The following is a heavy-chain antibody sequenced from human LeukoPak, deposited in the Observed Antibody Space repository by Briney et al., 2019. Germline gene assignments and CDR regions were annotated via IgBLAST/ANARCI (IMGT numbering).Heavy chain of an antibody. D-gene: IGHD3-22*01. CDR2: IYYSGNT. V-gene: IGHV4-39*07. J-gene: IGHJ3*02. Sequence: SETLSLTCTVSGGSIRSTTYYWGWIRQPPGKGLEWIGSIYYSGNTYYSPSLMSRVTISVDTSKNQFSLKLSSVTAADTAVYFCARGPYSYDSSGAFDIWGQGTMVTVSS. CDR1: GGSIRSTTYY. CDR3: ARGPYSYDSSGAFDI.